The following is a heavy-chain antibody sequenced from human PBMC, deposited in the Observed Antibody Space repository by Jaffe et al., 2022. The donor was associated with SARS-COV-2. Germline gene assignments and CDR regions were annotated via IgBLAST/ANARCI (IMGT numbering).Heavy chain of an antibody. Sequence: QVQLVQSGAEVKKPGSSVKVSCKASGGTFSSYTISWVRQAPGQGLEWMGRIIPILGIANYAQKFQGRVTITADKSTSTAYMELSSLRSEDTAVYYCARASPIVVPAAQYSYYYYYGMDVWGQGTTVTVSS. D-gene: IGHD2-2*01. V-gene: IGHV1-69*02. CDR1: GGTFSSYT. CDR2: IIPILGIA. CDR3: ARASPIVVPAAQYSYYYYYGMDV. J-gene: IGHJ6*02.